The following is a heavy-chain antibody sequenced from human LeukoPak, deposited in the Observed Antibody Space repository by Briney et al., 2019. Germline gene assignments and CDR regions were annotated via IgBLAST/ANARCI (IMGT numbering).Heavy chain of an antibody. CDR1: GGSFSGYY. Sequence: SETLSLTCAVYGGSFSGYYWSWIRKPPGKGLEWIGEINHSGSTNYNPSLKSRVTISVDTSKNQFSLKLSSVTAADTAVYYCARKLQYYYYYGMDVWGQGTTVTVSS. V-gene: IGHV4-34*01. CDR3: ARKLQYYYYYGMDV. D-gene: IGHD4-11*01. CDR2: INHSGST. J-gene: IGHJ6*02.